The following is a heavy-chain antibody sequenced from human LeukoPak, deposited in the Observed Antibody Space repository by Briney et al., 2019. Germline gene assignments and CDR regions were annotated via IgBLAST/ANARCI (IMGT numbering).Heavy chain of an antibody. J-gene: IGHJ4*02. Sequence: PGGSLRLSCAASGFTFTDYYATWVRQAPGRGLEWVSYISSCVSPIYYADSVKGRFTLARDHAKNSLFVQMNSLRAEGTDVYCRARRRDYFDYWGEGTLVTVSS. CDR1: GFTFTDYY. CDR2: ISSCVSPI. CDR3: ARRRDYFDY. V-gene: IGHV3-11*01.